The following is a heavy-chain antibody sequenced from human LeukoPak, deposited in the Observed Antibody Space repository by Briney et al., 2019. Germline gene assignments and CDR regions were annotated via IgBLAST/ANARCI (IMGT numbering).Heavy chain of an antibody. D-gene: IGHD6-13*01. J-gene: IGHJ3*01. CDR2: VYYTGST. V-gene: IGHV4-59*01. Sequence: SETLSLTCTVSGGSISSYYWSWVRQPPGKGVEWIGFVYYTGSTNYSPSLKGRVTISVDTSKNQFSLKLRSVTAADTAVYYCARISSSNWYNERGAFDVWGQGTMVTVSS. CDR3: ARISSSNWYNERGAFDV. CDR1: GGSISSYY.